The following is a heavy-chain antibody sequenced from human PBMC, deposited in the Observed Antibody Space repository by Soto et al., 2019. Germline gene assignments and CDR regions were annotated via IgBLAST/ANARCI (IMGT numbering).Heavy chain of an antibody. Sequence: GGSLRLSFAASGFNFSSYWMSWVRQAPGKGLEWVANIKQDGSEKYYVDSVKGRFTISRDNAKNALYLQMNSLRADNRALYYCPTLEWPRPPLNFWGQG. CDR2: IKQDGSEK. V-gene: IGHV3-7*03. CDR3: PTLEWPRPPLNF. D-gene: IGHD3-3*01. J-gene: IGHJ4*02. CDR1: GFNFSSYW.